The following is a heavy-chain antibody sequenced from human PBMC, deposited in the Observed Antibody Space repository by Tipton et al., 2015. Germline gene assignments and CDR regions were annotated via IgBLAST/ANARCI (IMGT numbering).Heavy chain of an antibody. J-gene: IGHJ6*02. CDR2: ISHSGST. CDR3: ARDLEHGMDV. Sequence: TLSLTCAVSAYSISTDYYWVWIRQPPGKGLEWIGTISHSGSTYYNPSLKSLVTISADTSRNQFSLKMSSVTAADTAVYFCARDLEHGMDVWGQGTTVTVS. CDR1: AYSISTDYY. V-gene: IGHV4-38-2*02.